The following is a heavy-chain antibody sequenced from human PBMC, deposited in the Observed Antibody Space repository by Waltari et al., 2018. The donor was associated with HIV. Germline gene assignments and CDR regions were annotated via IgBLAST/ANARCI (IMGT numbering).Heavy chain of an antibody. J-gene: IGHJ2*01. V-gene: IGHV3-23*01. CDR2: LTSAGSIT. CDR1: GVTFSNYA. Sequence: EEQLLESGGGLGQPGGSLKLSCVASGVTFSNYAVTWLRQIPGKGLEWVAGLTSAGSITYHADSVQGRFIISRDNSKHTLFLQMTNLRVEDTAVYYCVKDPTTITRGYFDLWGRGTLVTVSS. CDR3: VKDPTTITRGYFDL. D-gene: IGHD4-4*01.